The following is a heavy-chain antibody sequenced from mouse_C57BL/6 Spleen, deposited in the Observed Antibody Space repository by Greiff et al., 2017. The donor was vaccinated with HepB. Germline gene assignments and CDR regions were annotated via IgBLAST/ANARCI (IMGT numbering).Heavy chain of an antibody. V-gene: IGHV5-9-1*02. CDR2: ISSGGDYI. Sequence: DVQLVESGEGLVKPGGSLKLSCAASGFTFSSYAMSWVRQTPEKRLEWVAYISSGGDYIYYADTVKGRFTISRDNARNTLYLQMSSLKSEDTAMYYCTREETTVVDWYFDVWGTGTTVTVSS. D-gene: IGHD1-1*01. CDR1: GFTFSSYA. J-gene: IGHJ1*03. CDR3: TREETTVVDWYFDV.